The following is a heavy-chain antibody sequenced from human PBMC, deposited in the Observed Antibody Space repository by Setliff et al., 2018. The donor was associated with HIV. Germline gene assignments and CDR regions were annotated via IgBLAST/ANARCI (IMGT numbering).Heavy chain of an antibody. CDR2: INHRGNT. J-gene: IGHJ4*02. D-gene: IGHD5-12*01. CDR1: GGSFNDYY. CDR3: ARGRHIVATIPLDQ. V-gene: IGHV4-34*01. Sequence: ASETLSLTCNVYGGSFNDYYWTWIRQPPGKGLEWIGEINHRGNTNYIPSLKSRVTISVDTSKSQFSLTLKSVTVADTAVYYCARGRHIVATIPLDQWGQGTLVTVSS.